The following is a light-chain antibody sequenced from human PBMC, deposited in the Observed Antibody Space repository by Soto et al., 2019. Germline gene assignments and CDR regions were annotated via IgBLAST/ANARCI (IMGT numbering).Light chain of an antibody. V-gene: IGLV1-44*01. CDR2: NNN. Sequence: QSVLTQPPSASGTPGQRVTISCSGGSSNIGTNAVNWYQQLPGTAPKLLIYNNNQRPSGVPDRFSGSKSGTSASLAISGLQSEDEANYYCAAWDYRLTRYVFVPGTMVTVL. J-gene: IGLJ1*01. CDR3: AAWDYRLTRYV. CDR1: SSNIGTNA.